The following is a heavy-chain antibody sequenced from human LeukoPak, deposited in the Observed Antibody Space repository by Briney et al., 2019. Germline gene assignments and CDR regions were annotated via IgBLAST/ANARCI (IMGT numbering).Heavy chain of an antibody. J-gene: IGHJ4*02. D-gene: IGHD5-24*01. CDR1: GGTFSSSA. CDR2: IIPTFGAP. CDR3: ARFINPETASIEGDYFSDS. Sequence: SVKVSCKSSGGTFSSSAISWVRQAPGQGLECMGVIIPTFGAPNYAHNFQARVTITADESTNTAFMELSSLGSEDTAVYYCARFINPETASIEGDYFSDSWGQGTLVTVSS. V-gene: IGHV1-69*01.